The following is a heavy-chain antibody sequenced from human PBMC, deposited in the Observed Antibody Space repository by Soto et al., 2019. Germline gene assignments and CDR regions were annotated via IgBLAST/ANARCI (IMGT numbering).Heavy chain of an antibody. Sequence: QPGGSLRLSCAASGFTFSSYWMHWVRQAPGKGLVWVSRINSDGSSTNYADSVKGRFTISRDNAKNTLYLQMKSLRAEDTAVYYCARHPERIAQIGWFDPWGQGTLVTVSS. CDR1: GFTFSSYW. J-gene: IGHJ5*02. CDR2: INSDGSST. V-gene: IGHV3-74*01. D-gene: IGHD6-13*01. CDR3: ARHPERIAQIGWFDP.